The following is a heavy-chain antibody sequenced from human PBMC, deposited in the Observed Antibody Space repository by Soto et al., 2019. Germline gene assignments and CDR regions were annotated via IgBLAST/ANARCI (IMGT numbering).Heavy chain of an antibody. J-gene: IGHJ4*02. CDR2: INHSGST. D-gene: IGHD1-1*01. Sequence: SETLSLTCAVYGGSFSGYYWSWIRQPPGKGLEWIGEINHSGSTNYNPSLRSRVTISVDTSKNQFSLKLSSVTAADTAVYYCARGGWWTELERFDYWGQGTLVTVSS. V-gene: IGHV4-34*01. CDR3: ARGGWWTELERFDY. CDR1: GGSFSGYY.